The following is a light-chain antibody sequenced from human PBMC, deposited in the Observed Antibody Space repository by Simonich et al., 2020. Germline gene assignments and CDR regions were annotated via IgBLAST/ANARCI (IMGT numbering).Light chain of an antibody. Sequence: EIVLTQSPATLSLSPGERATLSCRASQSVSSYLAWYQQKPGQAPRLLIYDASNRAPGIPVRFSGRGSGTDFTLTISSLEPEDVAVYYCQQRSNWPPALTCGGGTKGEIK. CDR1: QSVSSY. V-gene: IGKV3-11*01. CDR2: DAS. CDR3: QQRSNWPPALT. J-gene: IGKJ4*02.